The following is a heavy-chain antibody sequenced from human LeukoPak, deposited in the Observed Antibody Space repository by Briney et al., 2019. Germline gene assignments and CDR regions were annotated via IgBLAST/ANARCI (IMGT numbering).Heavy chain of an antibody. CDR1: GFTFSSYW. CDR2: INSDGSST. V-gene: IGHV3-74*01. Sequence: PGGSLRLSCAASGFTFSSYWMHWVRQAPGKGLVWVSRINSDGSSTSYADSVKGRFTISRDNAKNTVYLQMNSLRAEDTAVYYCAREVVSGYSSGWYSGGFDYWGQGTLVTVSS. J-gene: IGHJ4*02. CDR3: AREVVSGYSSGWYSGGFDY. D-gene: IGHD6-19*01.